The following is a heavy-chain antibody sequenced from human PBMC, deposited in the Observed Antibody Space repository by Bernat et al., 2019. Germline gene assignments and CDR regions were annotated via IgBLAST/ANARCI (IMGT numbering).Heavy chain of an antibody. J-gene: IGHJ4*02. D-gene: IGHD3-16*01. Sequence: QVTLRESGPALVKPTQTLTLTCTFSGFSLSTSGMCVSWIRQPPGKALEWLARIDWDDDKYYSTSLKTRLTISKDTSKNQVVLTMTNMDPVDTATYYCAGGDGYTKGFDYWGQGTLVTVSS. CDR2: IDWDDDK. CDR3: AGGDGYTKGFDY. CDR1: GFSLSTSGMC. V-gene: IGHV2-70*15.